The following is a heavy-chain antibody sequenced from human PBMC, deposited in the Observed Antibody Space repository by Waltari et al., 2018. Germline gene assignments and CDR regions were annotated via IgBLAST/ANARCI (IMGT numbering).Heavy chain of an antibody. Sequence: QVQLQESGPSLLKPSETLSLICTVSGGSISGFYWSWVRQPPGKGLDWIGYIYSTGSTNFNPSLKSRVTMSGATSKNQFSLKLSSVTAADTAFYYCARGGGGDWEWFDPWGQGTLVTVSS. CDR2: IYSTGST. D-gene: IGHD2-21*02. CDR3: ARGGGGDWEWFDP. CDR1: GGSISGFY. J-gene: IGHJ5*02. V-gene: IGHV4-59*01.